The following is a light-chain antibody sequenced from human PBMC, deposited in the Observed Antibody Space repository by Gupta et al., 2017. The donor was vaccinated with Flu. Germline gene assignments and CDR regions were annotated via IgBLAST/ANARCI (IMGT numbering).Light chain of an antibody. CDR2: AAS. Sequence: PSTVSASVGDRVSITCRASQHINSWLAWYQKKPGQAPKVLIYAASSLQSGVPSRFSGSGYGTDFTLTISSLQPEDFATYFCLQENSYPLSFGGGTKVEMK. CDR3: LQENSYPLS. CDR1: QHINSW. J-gene: IGKJ4*01. V-gene: IGKV1-12*01.